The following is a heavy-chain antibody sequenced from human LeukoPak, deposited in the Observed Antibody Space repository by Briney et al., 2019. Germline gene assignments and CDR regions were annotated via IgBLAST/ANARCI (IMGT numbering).Heavy chain of an antibody. D-gene: IGHD3-22*01. CDR1: GFTFSSYA. V-gene: IGHV3-30-3*01. CDR3: ARGDYYDSSGYYYPAGYYFDY. J-gene: IGHJ4*02. Sequence: PGGSLRLSCAASGFTFSSYAMHWVRQAPGKGLEWVAVISYDGSNKYYADSVKGRFTISRDNSKNTLYLQMNSLRAEDTAVYYCARGDYYDSSGYYYPAGYYFDYWGQGTLVTVSS. CDR2: ISYDGSNK.